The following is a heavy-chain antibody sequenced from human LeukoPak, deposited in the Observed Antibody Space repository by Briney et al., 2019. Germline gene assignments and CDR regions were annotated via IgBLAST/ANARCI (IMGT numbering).Heavy chain of an antibody. V-gene: IGHV1-69*05. CDR3: ARCPILRYFDYYYYYMDV. CDR1: GGTFSSYA. Sequence: GSSVRVSCKASGGTFSSYAISWVRQAPGQGLEWMGGIIPIFGTANYAQKFQGRVTITTDESTSTAYMELSSLRSEDTAVYYCARCPILRYFDYYYYYMDVWGKGTTVTVSS. D-gene: IGHD3-9*01. J-gene: IGHJ6*03. CDR2: IIPIFGTA.